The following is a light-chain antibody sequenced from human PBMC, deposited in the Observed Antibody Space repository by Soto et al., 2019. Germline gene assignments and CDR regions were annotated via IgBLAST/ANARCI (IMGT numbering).Light chain of an antibody. J-gene: IGKJ1*01. CDR1: QSVTSNY. CDR3: HQRQSWPRT. Sequence: DIVLTQSPGTLSLSPGERATLSCRASQSVTSNYLAWYQQKPGQAPRLLIYGASNRATGIPDRFSGSGSGTDFTLTISRLEPEDFAVYYCHQRQSWPRTFGQGTKVDI. V-gene: IGKV3-20*01. CDR2: GAS.